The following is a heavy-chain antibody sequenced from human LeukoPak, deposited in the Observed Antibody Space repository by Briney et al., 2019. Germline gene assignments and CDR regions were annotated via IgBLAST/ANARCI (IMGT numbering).Heavy chain of an antibody. V-gene: IGHV3-7*01. D-gene: IGHD3-22*01. CDR3: ARDDSSAHYYFDH. J-gene: IGHJ4*02. Sequence: GGSLRLSCEASGFTFSSYWMSWVRQAPGKGLERVANINQDGSEKYYVDSVKGRFTVSRDNAKNSVYLQMNSLRAEDTAVYYCARDDSSAHYYFDHWGQGTPATVSS. CDR1: GFTFSSYW. CDR2: INQDGSEK.